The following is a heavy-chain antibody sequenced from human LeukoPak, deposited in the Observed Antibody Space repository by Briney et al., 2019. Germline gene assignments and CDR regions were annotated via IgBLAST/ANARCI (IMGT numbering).Heavy chain of an antibody. Sequence: GGSLRFSCAASGFTFSSYAMHWVRQAPGRRLEWVAVISYDGSNKYYADSVKGRFTISRDNSKNTLYLQMNSLRAEDTAVYYCARAPLLWFGEFDYWGQGTLVTVSS. CDR3: ARAPLLWFGEFDY. V-gene: IGHV3-30*04. D-gene: IGHD3-10*01. CDR2: ISYDGSNK. CDR1: GFTFSSYA. J-gene: IGHJ4*02.